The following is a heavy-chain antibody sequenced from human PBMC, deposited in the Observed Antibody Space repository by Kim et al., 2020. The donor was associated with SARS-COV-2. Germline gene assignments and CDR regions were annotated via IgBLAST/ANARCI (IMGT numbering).Heavy chain of an antibody. J-gene: IGHJ4*02. Sequence: GGSLRLSCAASGFTFSDYYMSWIRQAPGKGLEWVSYISSSSSYTNYADSVKGRFTISRDNAKNSLYLQMNSLRAEDTAVYYCASGYCSSTSCQKWGGEFDYWGQGTLVTVSS. CDR3: ASGYCSSTSCQKWGGEFDY. D-gene: IGHD2-2*03. CDR2: ISSSSSYT. V-gene: IGHV3-11*06. CDR1: GFTFSDYY.